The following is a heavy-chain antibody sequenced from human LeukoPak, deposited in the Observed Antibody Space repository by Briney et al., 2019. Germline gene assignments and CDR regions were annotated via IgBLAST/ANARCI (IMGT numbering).Heavy chain of an antibody. CDR1: GGSISSGDYY. D-gene: IGHD2-15*01. Sequence: SQTLSLTCTVSGGSISSGDYYWSWIRQPPGKGLEWIGYIYYSGSTHYNPSLKSRVTISVDTSKNQFSLKLSSVTAADTAVYYCARDGGMNCSGGSCYSLDYWGQGTLVTVSS. CDR2: IYYSGST. CDR3: ARDGGMNCSGGSCYSLDY. V-gene: IGHV4-30-4*01. J-gene: IGHJ4*02.